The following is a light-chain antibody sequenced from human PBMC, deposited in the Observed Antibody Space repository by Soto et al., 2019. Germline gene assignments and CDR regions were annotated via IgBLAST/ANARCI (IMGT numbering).Light chain of an antibody. CDR3: QTWGTGTLYWV. Sequence: QLVLTQSPSASASLGASVKLTCTLSSGHSSYAIAWHQQQAEKGPRYLMKLNSDGSHSKGDGIPDRFSGSSSGAERYLTISSLQSEDEADYYCQTWGTGTLYWVFGGGTQLTVL. CDR1: SGHSSYA. V-gene: IGLV4-69*01. J-gene: IGLJ3*02. CDR2: LNSDGSH.